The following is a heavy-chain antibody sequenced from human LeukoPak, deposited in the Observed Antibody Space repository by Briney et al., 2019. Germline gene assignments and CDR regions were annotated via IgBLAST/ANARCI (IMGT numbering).Heavy chain of an antibody. CDR2: VYHSGST. D-gene: IGHD2-15*01. CDR3: ARHWCTSSSCYSFFDY. J-gene: IGHJ4*02. Sequence: PSETLSLTCAVSGDSITANYYYWGWVRQPPGKGPEWIGSVYHSGSTDYNPSLKSRVTMSVDTPKNQFSLKLSSVTAADTAPYYCARHWCTSSSCYSFFDYWGQGTLVTVSS. CDR1: GDSITANYYY. V-gene: IGHV4-39*01.